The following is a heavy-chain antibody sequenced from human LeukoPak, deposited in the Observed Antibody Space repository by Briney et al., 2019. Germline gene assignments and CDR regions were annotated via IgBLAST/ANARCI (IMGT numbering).Heavy chain of an antibody. J-gene: IGHJ4*02. CDR3: ARISSDSISYYDH. D-gene: IGHD3-22*01. CDR2: INSEGSTI. Sequence: GGSLRLSCAGSGITFSTYWMHGVRQAPGKGLVGVSRINSEGSTISYADSVKGRFTISRDNDKNTLFLQMNSLRAEDTAVYYCARISSDSISYYDHWGQGTLVTVSS. V-gene: IGHV3-74*01. CDR1: GITFSTYW.